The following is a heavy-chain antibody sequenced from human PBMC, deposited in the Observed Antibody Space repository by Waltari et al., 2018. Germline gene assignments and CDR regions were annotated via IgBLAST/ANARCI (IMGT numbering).Heavy chain of an antibody. D-gene: IGHD7-27*01. CDR1: GFTFTSSA. V-gene: IGHV1-58*01. Sequence: QMQLVQSGPEVKKPGTSVKVSCKASGFTFTSSAVQWVRQARGQTLEWIGWIVVGSGNTNYAQKFQERVPITKDMSTSTALMELSSLRSEDTALYYCAAVPPGVLVYYYYYMDGWGKGTTVTVSS. CDR2: IVVGSGNT. J-gene: IGHJ6*03. CDR3: AAVPPGVLVYYYYYMDG.